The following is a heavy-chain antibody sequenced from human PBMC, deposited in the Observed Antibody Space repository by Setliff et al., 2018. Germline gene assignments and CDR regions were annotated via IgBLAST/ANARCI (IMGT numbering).Heavy chain of an antibody. CDR2: IYNNGRT. CDR3: ARHEFVGGYYGSVTYRHFDY. CDR1: FFSLRGSY. J-gene: IGHJ4*02. D-gene: IGHD3-10*01. Sequence: LSLPFLFSFFSLRGSYWSWLRQPPGKGLEWIGYIYNNGRTNYHPALKRRVTMSVDTSKSHFSLTLRSLTAADTAVYYCARHEFVGGYYGSVTYRHFDYWGQGILVTVSS. V-gene: IGHV4-59*08.